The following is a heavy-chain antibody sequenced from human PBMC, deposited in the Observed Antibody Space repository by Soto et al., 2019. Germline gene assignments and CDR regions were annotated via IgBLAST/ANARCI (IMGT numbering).Heavy chain of an antibody. V-gene: IGHV4-59*01. D-gene: IGHD2-8*01. CDR2: IYYSGST. CDR1: GGSISGYY. CDR3: ARGKDIILMTLDV. J-gene: IGHJ6*02. Sequence: SETLSLTCTVSGGSISGYYWSWIRQPPGKGLEYIGYIYYSGSTNYNPSLKSRITISVDTSKNQFSLKLTSVTTADTAVYYCARGKDIILMTLDVWGQGTTVTVSS.